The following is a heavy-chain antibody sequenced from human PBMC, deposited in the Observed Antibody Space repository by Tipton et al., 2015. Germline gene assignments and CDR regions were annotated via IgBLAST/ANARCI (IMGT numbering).Heavy chain of an antibody. J-gene: IGHJ4*02. D-gene: IGHD3-16*01. CDR1: GFRFNSYG. V-gene: IGHV3-23*01. Sequence: GSLRLSCAASGFRFNSYGMSWVRQAPGKGLEWVSGINVSGGGTYYADSVRGRFTISRDSSKNMLYLQMNSLRAEDTAVYYCVISMITFGGHWGQGTLVTVSS. CDR2: INVSGGGT. CDR3: VISMITFGGH.